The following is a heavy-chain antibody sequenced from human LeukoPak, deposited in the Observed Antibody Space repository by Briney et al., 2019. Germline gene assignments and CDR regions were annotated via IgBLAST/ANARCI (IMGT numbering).Heavy chain of an antibody. D-gene: IGHD2-8*01. J-gene: IGHJ4*02. V-gene: IGHV3-66*01. CDR2: IYTGGDT. Sequence: ETLSLTCAVYGGSFSGYYMSWVRQAPGKGLEWVSTIYTGGDTYYADSVKGRFTISRDNSQNTLYLQMNTLRAEDTAVYYCTKGLWAGVSAARDWGQGTLVTVSS. CDR3: TKGLWAGVSAARD. CDR1: GGSFSGYY.